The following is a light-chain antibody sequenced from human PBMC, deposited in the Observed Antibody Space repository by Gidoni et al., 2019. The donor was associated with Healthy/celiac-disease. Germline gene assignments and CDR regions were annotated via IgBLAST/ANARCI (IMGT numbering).Light chain of an antibody. Sequence: SYELTQPPSVSVSPGPTASITCSGDKLGDKYACWYQQKPGQSPVLVLYQDNKRPSGIPERFSGSNSGNTATLTISGTQAMDEADYYCQAWDSSTGVFGTGTKVTVL. J-gene: IGLJ1*01. CDR3: QAWDSSTGV. V-gene: IGLV3-1*01. CDR1: KLGDKY. CDR2: QDN.